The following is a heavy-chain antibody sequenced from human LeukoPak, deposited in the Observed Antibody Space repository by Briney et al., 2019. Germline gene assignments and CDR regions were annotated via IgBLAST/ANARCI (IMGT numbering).Heavy chain of an antibody. Sequence: SETLSLTGTISGGSISSSSYYWGWIRQPPGKGLEWIGSIYYSGSTYYNPSLKSRVTISVDTSKNQLSLKLSSVTAADTAVYYCARGGRAYHILTGYNPGWFDPWGQGTLVTVSS. D-gene: IGHD3-9*01. CDR2: IYYSGST. CDR1: GGSISSSSYY. CDR3: ARGGRAYHILTGYNPGWFDP. J-gene: IGHJ5*02. V-gene: IGHV4-39*07.